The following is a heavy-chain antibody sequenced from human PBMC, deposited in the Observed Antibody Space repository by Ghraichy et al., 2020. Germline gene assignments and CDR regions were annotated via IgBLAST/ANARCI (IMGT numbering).Heavy chain of an antibody. Sequence: GESLNIACAASGFTFNSYAMSWVRQAPGKGLEWVSVVTDSGRSTFYADFVGGRFIISRDNSKKTLYLQMNNLGPGDTAVYYCARNSGSSTDFRYFLDNWGQGIPVTVS. V-gene: IGHV3-23*01. CDR1: GFTFNSYA. J-gene: IGHJ4*02. CDR3: ARNSGSSTDFRYFLDN. CDR2: VTDSGRST. D-gene: IGHD3-10*01.